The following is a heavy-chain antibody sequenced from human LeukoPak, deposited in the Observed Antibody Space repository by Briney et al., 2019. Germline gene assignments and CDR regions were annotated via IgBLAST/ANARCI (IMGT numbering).Heavy chain of an antibody. V-gene: IGHV3-48*03. J-gene: IGHJ4*02. Sequence: GGSLRLSCAASGSTFSSYEMNWVRQAPGKGLEWVSYISESGGTIYYADSVKGRFTISRDNAKNSLFLQMSSLRAEDTAVYYCARDSGVGGTGNEFDYWGQGTLVSVSS. CDR3: ARDSGVGGTGNEFDY. CDR2: ISESGGTI. D-gene: IGHD6-13*01. CDR1: GSTFSSYE.